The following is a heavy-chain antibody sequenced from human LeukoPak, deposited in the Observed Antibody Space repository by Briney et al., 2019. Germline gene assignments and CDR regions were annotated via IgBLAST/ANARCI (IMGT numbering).Heavy chain of an antibody. D-gene: IGHD4/OR15-4a*01. CDR1: GFTFDDYA. CDR2: ISWNSGSI. CDR3: AREVPGALNAFDI. V-gene: IGHV3-9*01. J-gene: IGHJ3*02. Sequence: PGGSLRLSCAASGFTFDDYAMHWVRQAPGKGLEWVSGISWNSGSIGYVDSVEGRFTISRDNAKNSLYLHMNSLRVEDTAVYYCAREVPGALNAFDIWGQGTMVTVSS.